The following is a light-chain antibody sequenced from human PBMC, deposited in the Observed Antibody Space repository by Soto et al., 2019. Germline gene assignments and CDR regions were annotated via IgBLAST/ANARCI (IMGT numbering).Light chain of an antibody. CDR2: AAS. J-gene: IGKJ3*01. CDR1: QTINNW. Sequence: DIQMTQSPSTLSASVGDRVSISCRASQTINNWLAWYQQKPGKAPKLLIYAASTLQSGVPSRFSGSGSGTDFTITINLMQYEDFATYYCQPYYSYPSTLGPGTKGDIK. V-gene: IGKV1-5*01. CDR3: QPYYSYPST.